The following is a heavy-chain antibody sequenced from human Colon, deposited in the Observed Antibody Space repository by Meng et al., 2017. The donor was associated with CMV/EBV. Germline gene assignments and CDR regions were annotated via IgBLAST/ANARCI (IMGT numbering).Heavy chain of an antibody. CDR3: ARDGVVVLGATRD. V-gene: IGHV3-7*03. J-gene: IGHJ4*02. Sequence: GGSLRLSCAASGFTFSSYWMSWVCQAPGKGLEWVANIKQDGSEKYYVDSVKGRFTISRDNAKNSLYLQMNSLRAEDTAIYYCARDGVVVLGATRDWGQGTLVTVSS. CDR2: IKQDGSEK. D-gene: IGHD2-15*01. CDR1: GFTFSSYW.